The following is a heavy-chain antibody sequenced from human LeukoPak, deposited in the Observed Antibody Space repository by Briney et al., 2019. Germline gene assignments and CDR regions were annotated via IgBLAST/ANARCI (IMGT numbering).Heavy chain of an antibody. CDR1: GYTFTSYY. V-gene: IGHV1-46*01. D-gene: IGHD6-13*01. CDR3: ARDHGQQLARGYFDY. Sequence: ASVKVSCKASGYTFTSYYMHWVRQAPGQGLEWMGIINPSGGSTSYAQKFQGRVTMTRDTSTSTVYMELSSLRSEDTAVYYCARDHGQQLARGYFDYWGQGTLVTVSS. J-gene: IGHJ4*02. CDR2: INPSGGST.